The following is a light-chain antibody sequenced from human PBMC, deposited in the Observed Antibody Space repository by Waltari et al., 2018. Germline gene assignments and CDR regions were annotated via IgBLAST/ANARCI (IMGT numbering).Light chain of an antibody. CDR3: QQYNSYSPPTWT. Sequence: DIQMTQSPSTLSASVGDRVTITCRASQRISSWLAWYQQKPGKAPKLLIYKASSLESGVPSRFSGSGSGTEFTLTISSLQPDDFATYYCQQYNSYSPPTWTFGQGTKVEIK. CDR1: QRISSW. V-gene: IGKV1-5*03. J-gene: IGKJ1*01. CDR2: KAS.